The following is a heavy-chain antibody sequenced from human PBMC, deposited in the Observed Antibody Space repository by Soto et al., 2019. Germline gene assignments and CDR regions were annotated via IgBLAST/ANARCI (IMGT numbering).Heavy chain of an antibody. CDR2: ISYDGIHK. CDR1: GFTFSTYG. V-gene: IGHV3-30*18. Sequence: QVQLVESGGGVVQPGRSLRLSCAASGFTFSTYGMSWVRQAPGKGLVWVAIISYDGIHKYYADSVKGRFTISRDNSRNKLYLQLNSLRAEDTAVYYCAKEIIAVSGPWDFDNWGQGTLVTVSS. CDR3: AKEIIAVSGPWDFDN. D-gene: IGHD6-19*01. J-gene: IGHJ4*02.